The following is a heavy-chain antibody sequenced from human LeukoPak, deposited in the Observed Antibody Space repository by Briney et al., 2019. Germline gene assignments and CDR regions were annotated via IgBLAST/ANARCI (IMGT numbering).Heavy chain of an antibody. CDR1: GFTFSASS. D-gene: IGHD6-6*01. CDR2: ISDDGSNE. CDR3: ARDHQVSYFDY. V-gene: IGHV3-30*04. Sequence: GGSLRLSCAASGFTFSASSMHWVRQAPGKGLEWVALISDDGSNESFADSVKGRCTISRDNSKNTLYLQMNSLRADDTAVYYCARDHQVSYFDYWGQGTLVTVSS. J-gene: IGHJ4*02.